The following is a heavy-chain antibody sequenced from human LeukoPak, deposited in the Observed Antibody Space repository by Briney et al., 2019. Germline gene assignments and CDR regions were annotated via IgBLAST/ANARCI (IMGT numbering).Heavy chain of an antibody. V-gene: IGHV4-39*01. D-gene: IGHD3-22*01. CDR3: ARHSYYYDSSGYSLDY. J-gene: IGHJ4*02. CDR1: GGSISSSSYY. CDR2: IYYSGST. Sequence: SETLSLTCTVSGGSISSSSYYWGWIRHPPGKGLEWIGSIYYSGSTYYNPSLKSRVTISVDTSKNQFSLKLSSVTAADTAVYYCARHSYYYDSSGYSLDYWGQGTLVTVSS.